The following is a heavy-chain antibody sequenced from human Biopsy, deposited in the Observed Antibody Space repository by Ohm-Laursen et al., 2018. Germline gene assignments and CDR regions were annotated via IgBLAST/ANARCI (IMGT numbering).Heavy chain of an antibody. CDR2: ISSSSDNI. Sequence: SLRLSCSASGFTFSSYAMNWVRQAPGKGLEWVSTISSSSDNIYYVGSVKGRFTISRDNAKNSLYLQMNSLRAEDTAVYYCARSRGSSGIATIYYYGMDVWGQGTTVTVSS. J-gene: IGHJ6*02. CDR1: GFTFSSYA. CDR3: ARSRGSSGIATIYYYGMDV. D-gene: IGHD3-10*01. V-gene: IGHV3-21*01.